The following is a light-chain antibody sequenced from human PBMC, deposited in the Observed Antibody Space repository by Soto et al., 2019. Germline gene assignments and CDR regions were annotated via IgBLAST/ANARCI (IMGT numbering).Light chain of an antibody. CDR1: QTLYNN. V-gene: IGKV3-15*01. Sequence: EIVMTQSPATLSVSPGERATLSCRASQTLYNNLAWYQQKLGQAPRLLIYGASARATGIPARFSGSGSGTEFTLTISSLQSEDVAVYYCQQYSSWPLTFGEGTKVEIK. CDR3: QQYSSWPLT. J-gene: IGKJ4*01. CDR2: GAS.